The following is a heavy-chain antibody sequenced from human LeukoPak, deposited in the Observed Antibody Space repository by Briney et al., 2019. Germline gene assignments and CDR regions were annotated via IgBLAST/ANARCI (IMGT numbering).Heavy chain of an antibody. CDR2: IIPIFGTA. CDR3: ASGVLRYFDWYNGVSRFDY. D-gene: IGHD3-9*01. J-gene: IGHJ4*02. V-gene: IGHV1-69*05. CDR1: GGTFSSYA. Sequence: GASVKVSCKASGGTFSSYAISWVRQAPGQGLEWMGGIIPIFGTANYAQKFQGRVTITTDESTSTAYMELSSLRSEDTAVYYCASGVLRYFDWYNGVSRFDYWGQGTLVTVSS.